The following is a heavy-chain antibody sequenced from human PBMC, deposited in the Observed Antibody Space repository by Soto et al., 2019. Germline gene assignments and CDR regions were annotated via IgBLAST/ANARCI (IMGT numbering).Heavy chain of an antibody. CDR3: ARPFYGSGSLKSYYGMDV. CDR1: GYTFTSYG. Sequence: GASVKVSCKASGYTFTSYGIGWVRQAPGQGLEWMGWISAYNGNTNYAQKLQGRVTMTTDTSTSTAYMELRSLRSDDTAVYYCARPFYGSGSLKSYYGMDVWGQGTTVTVSS. CDR2: ISAYNGNT. J-gene: IGHJ6*02. V-gene: IGHV1-18*01. D-gene: IGHD3-10*01.